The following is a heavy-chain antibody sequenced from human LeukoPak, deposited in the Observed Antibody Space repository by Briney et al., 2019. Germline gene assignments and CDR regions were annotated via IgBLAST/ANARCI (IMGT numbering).Heavy chain of an antibody. Sequence: SETLSLTCTVSGDSISSSSYYWGWIRQPPGKGLEWIGSIFYSINTYYNPSLKSRVTISVDTSKNQFSLKLSSVTAADTAVYYCARLKSGSYFGDYWGQGTLVTVSS. CDR3: ARLKSGSYFGDY. CDR1: GDSISSSSYY. J-gene: IGHJ4*02. D-gene: IGHD1-26*01. CDR2: IFYSINT. V-gene: IGHV4-39*01.